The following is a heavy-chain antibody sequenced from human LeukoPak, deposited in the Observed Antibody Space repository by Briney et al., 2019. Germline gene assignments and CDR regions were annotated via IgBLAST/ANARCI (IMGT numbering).Heavy chain of an antibody. CDR2: ISSTSSYK. J-gene: IGHJ4*02. V-gene: IGHV3-21*01. D-gene: IGHD1-1*01. CDR1: GFTFSSYS. Sequence: GGSLRLSCEASGFTFSSYSMKWVRRAPGKGLEWVSCISSTSSYKYYADSVKGRFTISRDNAKNSLYLQLNSLRAEDTALYYCVRPRSPASNDGGYWGQGTLVTVSS. CDR3: VRPRSPASNDGGY.